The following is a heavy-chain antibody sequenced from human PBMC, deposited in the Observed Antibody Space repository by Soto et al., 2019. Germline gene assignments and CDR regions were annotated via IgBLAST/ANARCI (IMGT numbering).Heavy chain of an antibody. V-gene: IGHV1-3*01. Sequence: QVQLVQSGAEVKKPGASVKVSCKASGYTFTSYAMLWVRQAPGQRLEWMGWINAGNVKPKYSQKFQGRVTITRDRSATTAYMELSSLRAEDTAVYYCARDQNLERATPWGQATLVTVSS. CDR1: GYTFTSYA. CDR3: ARDQNLERATP. CDR2: INAGNVKP. J-gene: IGHJ4*02. D-gene: IGHD5-12*01.